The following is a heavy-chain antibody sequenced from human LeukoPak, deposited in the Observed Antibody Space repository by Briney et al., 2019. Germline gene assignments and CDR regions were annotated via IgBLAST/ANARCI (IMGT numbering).Heavy chain of an antibody. CDR2: ISGSGGST. CDR1: GFTFSSYA. CDR3: AKAVAVAGTTALFDY. J-gene: IGHJ4*02. V-gene: IGHV3-23*01. Sequence: GGSLRLSCAASGFTFSSYAMSWVRQAAGKGLEWVSAISGSGGSTYYADSVKGRFTISRDNSKNTLYLQMNSLRAEDTAVYYCAKAVAVAGTTALFDYWGQGTLVTVSS. D-gene: IGHD6-19*01.